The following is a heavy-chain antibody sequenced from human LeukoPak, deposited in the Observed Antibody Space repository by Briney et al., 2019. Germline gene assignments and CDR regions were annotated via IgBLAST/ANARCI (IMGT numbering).Heavy chain of an antibody. Sequence: PGGSLRLSCAASGFTFSFYWLHWVRQAPGKGLVWVSRINNDGSSTSYADSVKGRFTISRDNAKNSLYLQMNSLRAEDTAVYYCAAIFGFSHYFDYWGQGTLVTVSS. J-gene: IGHJ4*02. CDR2: INNDGSST. D-gene: IGHD3-3*01. CDR1: GFTFSFYW. CDR3: AAIFGFSHYFDY. V-gene: IGHV3-74*01.